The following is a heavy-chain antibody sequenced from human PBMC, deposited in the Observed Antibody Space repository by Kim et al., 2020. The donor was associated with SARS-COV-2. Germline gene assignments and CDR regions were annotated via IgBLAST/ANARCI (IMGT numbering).Heavy chain of an antibody. CDR3: ARGGYGRAFDI. D-gene: IGHD5-12*01. CDR2: IYHSGST. Sequence: SETLSLTCTVSGYSISSGYYWGWIRQPPGKGLEWIGSIYHSGSTYYNPSLKSRVTISVDTSKNQFSLKLSSVTAADTAVYYCARGGYGRAFDIWGQGTMV. CDR1: GYSISSGYY. J-gene: IGHJ3*02. V-gene: IGHV4-38-2*02.